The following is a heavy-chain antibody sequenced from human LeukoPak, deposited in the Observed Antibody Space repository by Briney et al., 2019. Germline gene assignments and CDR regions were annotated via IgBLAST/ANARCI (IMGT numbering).Heavy chain of an antibody. CDR3: ARKDGYNYGLHY. CDR2: IYYSGST. CDR1: GGSISSYY. V-gene: IGHV4-59*01. J-gene: IGHJ4*02. Sequence: PSETLSLTCTVSGGSISSYYWSWIRQPPGKGLEWIGYIYYSGSTNYNPSLKSRVTISVDTSKNQFSLKLSSVTAADTAVYYCARKDGYNYGLHYWGQGTLVTVSS. D-gene: IGHD5-24*01.